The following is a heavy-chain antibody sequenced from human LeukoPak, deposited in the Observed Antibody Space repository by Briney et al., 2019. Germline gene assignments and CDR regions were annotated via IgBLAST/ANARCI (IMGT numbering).Heavy chain of an antibody. Sequence: PSETLSLTCAVYGGSFSGYYWSWIRQPPGKGVEWIGEINHSGSNNNNPSLKSRVTISVDTSKNQFSLKLSSVTAADTAVYYCARGETYYGDYQGYWFDPWGQGTLVTVSS. CDR1: GGSFSGYY. V-gene: IGHV4-34*01. D-gene: IGHD4-17*01. CDR3: ARGETYYGDYQGYWFDP. J-gene: IGHJ5*02. CDR2: INHSGSN.